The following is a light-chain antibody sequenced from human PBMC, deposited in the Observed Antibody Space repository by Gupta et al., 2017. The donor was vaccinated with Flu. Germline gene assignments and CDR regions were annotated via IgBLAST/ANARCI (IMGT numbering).Light chain of an antibody. J-gene: IGLJ3*02. V-gene: IGLV8-61*01. CDR1: SGSVSTSYY. CDR3: VLYMGSGIWV. Sequence: QTVVTQEPSFSVSPGGTVTLTCGLSSGSVSTSYYPSWYQQTPGQAPRTLIYSTNTRSSVVPYLFSGSFLCNKAALSITGAQADDESDYYCVLYMGSGIWVFGGGTKLTVL. CDR2: STN.